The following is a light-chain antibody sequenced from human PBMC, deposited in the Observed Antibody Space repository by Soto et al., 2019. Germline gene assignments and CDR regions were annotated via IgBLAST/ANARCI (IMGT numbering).Light chain of an antibody. J-gene: IGLJ3*02. Sequence: QSALTQPPSASGYPGQSVTISCTGTDCGVGGYNSVSWYQQHPGKAPKLMIFDVTERPSGVPDRFSGSKSGNTASLTVSGLQAEDEADYCCSSSAGSNSPNWVFGGGTKLTVL. CDR3: SSSAGSNSPNWV. V-gene: IGLV2-8*01. CDR2: DVT. CDR1: DCGVGGYNS.